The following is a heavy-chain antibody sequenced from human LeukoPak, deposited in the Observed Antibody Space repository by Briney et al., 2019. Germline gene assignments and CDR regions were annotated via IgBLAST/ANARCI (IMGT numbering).Heavy chain of an antibody. V-gene: IGHV3-21*01. CDR2: ISSSSSYI. D-gene: IGHD3-10*01. Sequence: PGGSLRLSCAASGFTFSSYSMNWVRQAPGKGLEWVSSISSSSSYIYYADSVKGRFTISRDNAKNSLYLQMNSLRAEDTAAYYCARDRGGSGAGFKFFDYWGQGTLVTVSS. J-gene: IGHJ4*02. CDR3: ARDRGGSGAGFKFFDY. CDR1: GFTFSSYS.